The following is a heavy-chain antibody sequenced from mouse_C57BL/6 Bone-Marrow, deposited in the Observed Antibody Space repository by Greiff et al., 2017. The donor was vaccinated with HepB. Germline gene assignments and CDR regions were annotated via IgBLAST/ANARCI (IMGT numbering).Heavy chain of an antibody. CDR1: GYTFTDYY. Sequence: DVKLQESGPVLVKPGASVKMSCKASGYTFTDYYMNWVKQSHGKSLEWIGVINPYNGGTSYNQKFKGKATLTVDKSSSTAYMELNSLTSEDSAVYYCARDYYGSSVYWYFDVWGTGTTVTVSS. J-gene: IGHJ1*03. CDR2: INPYNGGT. CDR3: ARDYYGSSVYWYFDV. D-gene: IGHD1-1*01. V-gene: IGHV1-19*01.